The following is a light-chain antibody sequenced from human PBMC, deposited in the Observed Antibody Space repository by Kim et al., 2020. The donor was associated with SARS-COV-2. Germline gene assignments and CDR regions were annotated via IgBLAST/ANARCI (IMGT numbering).Light chain of an antibody. CDR1: NLQCNY. V-gene: IGLV3-1*01. CDR3: QVWDNSLGV. CDR2: QDN. Sequence: SVSPEKTPTISRTGDNLQCNYVCWYQRAAGHPPVRVLDQDNNRPSGVPERFSASNSGNTATLTIGGTQAVDEADYYCQVWDNSLGVFGAGTQLTVL. J-gene: IGLJ2*01.